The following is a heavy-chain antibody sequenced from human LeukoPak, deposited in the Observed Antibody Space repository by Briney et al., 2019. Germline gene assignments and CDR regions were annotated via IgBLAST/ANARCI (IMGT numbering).Heavy chain of an antibody. Sequence: GGSLRLSCAASGFTFSSYSMNWVRQAPGKGLEWVSSISSSSNYIYYVDSLKGRFTISRDNSKNTLYLQMNSLRAEDTAVYYCARYPHMILGAFDIWGQGTMVTVSS. CDR1: GFTFSSYS. V-gene: IGHV3-21*04. J-gene: IGHJ3*02. D-gene: IGHD3/OR15-3a*01. CDR2: ISSSSNYI. CDR3: ARYPHMILGAFDI.